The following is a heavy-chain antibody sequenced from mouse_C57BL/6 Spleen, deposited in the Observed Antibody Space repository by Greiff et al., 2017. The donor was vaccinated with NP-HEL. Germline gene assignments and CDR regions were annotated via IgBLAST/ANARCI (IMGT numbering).Heavy chain of an antibody. Sequence: VQLQQSGAELVKPGASVKLSCKASGYTFTSYWMQWVKQRPGQGLEWIGEIDPSDSYTNYNQKFKGKATLTVDTSSSTAYMQLSSLTSEDSAVYYCAREGTVDYWGQGTTLTVSS. D-gene: IGHD3-3*01. CDR2: IDPSDSYT. CDR3: AREGTVDY. V-gene: IGHV1-50*01. CDR1: GYTFTSYW. J-gene: IGHJ2*01.